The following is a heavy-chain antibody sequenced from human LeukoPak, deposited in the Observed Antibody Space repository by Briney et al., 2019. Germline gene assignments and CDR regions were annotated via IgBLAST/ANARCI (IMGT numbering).Heavy chain of an antibody. J-gene: IGHJ5*02. CDR3: ARDRAIVPAARVLVRWFDP. CDR1: GYSISSGYY. Sequence: PSETLSLTCTVSGYSISSGYYWGWIRQPPGKGLEWIGSIYHSGSTYYNPSLKSRVTISVDTSKNQFSLKLSSVTAADTAVYYCARDRAIVPAARVLVRWFDPWGQGTLVTVSS. CDR2: IYHSGST. V-gene: IGHV4-38-2*02. D-gene: IGHD2-2*01.